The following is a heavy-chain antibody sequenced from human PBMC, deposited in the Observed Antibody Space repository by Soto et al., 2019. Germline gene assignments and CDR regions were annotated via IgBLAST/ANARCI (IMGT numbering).Heavy chain of an antibody. CDR3: ARHGGYDILTDHTRDY. J-gene: IGHJ4*02. Sequence: QLQLQESGPGLVKPSETLSLTCTVSGGSISSSSYYWGWIRQPPGKGLEWIGSIYYSGSTYYNPSLKSRVTISVDTSKNQFSLKLSSVTAADTAVYYCARHGGYDILTDHTRDYWGQGTLVTVAS. CDR2: IYYSGST. CDR1: GGSISSSSYY. D-gene: IGHD3-9*01. V-gene: IGHV4-39*01.